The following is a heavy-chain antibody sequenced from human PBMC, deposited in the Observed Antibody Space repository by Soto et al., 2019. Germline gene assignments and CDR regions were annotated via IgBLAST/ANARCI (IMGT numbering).Heavy chain of an antibody. CDR3: ASTSTYYDFWSTNYYYYMDV. Sequence: QVQLVQSGAEVKKPGASVKVSCKASGYTFTSYDINWVRQATGQGLEWMGWMNPNSGNTGYAQKLQGRVTMTRNTSISTAYMELSSLRSEDTAVYYCASTSTYYDFWSTNYYYYMDVWGKGTTVTVSS. J-gene: IGHJ6*03. CDR2: MNPNSGNT. CDR1: GYTFTSYD. V-gene: IGHV1-8*01. D-gene: IGHD3-3*01.